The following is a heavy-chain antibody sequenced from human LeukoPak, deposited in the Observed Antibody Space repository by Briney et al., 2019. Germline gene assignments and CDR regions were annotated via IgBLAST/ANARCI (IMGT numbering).Heavy chain of an antibody. Sequence: PGGSLRLSCAASGFTFSSYAMHWVRQAPGKGLEWVAVISYDGSNKYYADPVKGRFTISRDNPKNTLYPQMNSLRAEDTAVYYCAKEGFSSGYSHFDYWGLGTLVTVSS. D-gene: IGHD3-22*01. J-gene: IGHJ4*02. CDR2: ISYDGSNK. V-gene: IGHV3-30-3*01. CDR1: GFTFSSYA. CDR3: AKEGFSSGYSHFDY.